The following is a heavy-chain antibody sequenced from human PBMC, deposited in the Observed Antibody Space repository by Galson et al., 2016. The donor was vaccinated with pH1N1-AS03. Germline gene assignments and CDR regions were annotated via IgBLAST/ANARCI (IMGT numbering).Heavy chain of an antibody. CDR1: GGSISTYD. CDR2: IYYTGST. D-gene: IGHD6-13*01. V-gene: IGHV4-59*01. CDR3: ARALRIEAASLYYFEY. Sequence: ETLSLTCTVSGGSISTYDWSWVRQPPGKGPEWIGNIYYTGSTNYNPSLRSRVSISVDTSKNQFSLNMTSVTAADTAVYYCARALRIEAASLYYFEYWGQGTLVTVSS. J-gene: IGHJ4*02.